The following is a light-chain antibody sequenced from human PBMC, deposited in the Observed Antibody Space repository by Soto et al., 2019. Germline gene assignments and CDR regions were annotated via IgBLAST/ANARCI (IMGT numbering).Light chain of an antibody. Sequence: QSVLTQPPSASGTPGQRVTISCSGSSSNIGSNYVYWYQQLPGTAPKLLIYSNNQRPSGVPDRFSGSKSGTSASLAISGLRSEDEADYYCAAWDDSLSGYGFGTGTKATVL. CDR1: SSNIGSNY. J-gene: IGLJ1*01. CDR3: AAWDDSLSGYG. CDR2: SNN. V-gene: IGLV1-47*02.